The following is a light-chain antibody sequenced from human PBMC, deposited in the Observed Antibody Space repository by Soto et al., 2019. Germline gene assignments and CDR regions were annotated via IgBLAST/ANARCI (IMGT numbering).Light chain of an antibody. Sequence: EIVLTQSPGTLSLSPGERATVSCRASQSVIGSYLAWYQQKPGQAPRLLIYGAFNRAGGIPDRFSGSGSGTDFTLTISRLEPEDFAVYYCQQYSASPRTFGQGTK. CDR2: GAF. J-gene: IGKJ1*01. CDR3: QQYSASPRT. V-gene: IGKV3-20*01. CDR1: QSVIGSY.